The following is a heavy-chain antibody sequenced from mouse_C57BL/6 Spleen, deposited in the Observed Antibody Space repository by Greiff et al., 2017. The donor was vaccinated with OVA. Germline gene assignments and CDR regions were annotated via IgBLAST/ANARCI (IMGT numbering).Heavy chain of an antibody. CDR1: GYTFTSYW. Sequence: QVQLQQPGAELVKPGASVKVSCKASGYTFTSYWMHWVKQRPGQGLEWIGRIHPSDSDTNYNQKFKGKATLTVDKSSSTAYMQLSSLTSEDSAVYYCALPPITTVVAPYAKDYWGQGTSVTVSS. CDR2: IHPSDSDT. D-gene: IGHD1-1*01. V-gene: IGHV1-74*01. CDR3: ALPPITTVVAPYAKDY. J-gene: IGHJ4*01.